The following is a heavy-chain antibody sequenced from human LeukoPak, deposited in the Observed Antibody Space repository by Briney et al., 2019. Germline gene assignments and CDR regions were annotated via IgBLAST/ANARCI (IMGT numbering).Heavy chain of an antibody. V-gene: IGHV1-18*01. D-gene: IGHD2-2*01. CDR1: GYTFINFA. CDR2: INAGNGNT. J-gene: IGHJ3*02. Sequence: ASVKVSCKASGYTFINFAINWGRQAPGQRPEWMGWINAGNGNTNYAQKLQGRVTMTTDTSTSTAYMELRSLRSDDTAVYYCARDIVVVPAALEAFDIWGQGTMVTVSS. CDR3: ARDIVVVPAALEAFDI.